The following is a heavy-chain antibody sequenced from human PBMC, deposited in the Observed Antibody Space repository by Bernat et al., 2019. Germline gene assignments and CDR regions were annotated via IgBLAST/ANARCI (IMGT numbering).Heavy chain of an antibody. V-gene: IGHV4-34*01. Sequence: QVQLQQWGAGLLTPSETLSLTCAVYGGSFSGYYWSWIRQPPGKGLELIGEINHSGSTNDNPSLKSRVTISVDTSKNQLSLKLSSVTAADAAVYYCARGRPPYTAMAYVRHPTVIDYWGQGTLVTVSS. D-gene: IGHD5-18*01. CDR3: ARGRPPYTAMAYVRHPTVIDY. CDR1: GGSFSGYY. J-gene: IGHJ4*02. CDR2: INHSGST.